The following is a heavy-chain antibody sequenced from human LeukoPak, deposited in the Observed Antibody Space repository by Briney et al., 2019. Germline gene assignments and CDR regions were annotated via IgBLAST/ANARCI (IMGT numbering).Heavy chain of an antibody. CDR3: ARTDLHSSPNSRLLDY. CDR2: LNSNGGGT. D-gene: IGHD3-22*01. V-gene: IGHV3-23*01. J-gene: IGHJ4*02. CDR1: GFTFSSYA. Sequence: GGSLRLSCAATGFTFSSYAVTWVRQAPGKGLEWVSSLNSNGGGTYYSDSVKGRFTISRDNSKNTLYLQMNSLRAEDTAVYYCARTDLHSSPNSRLLDYWGQGTLVTVSS.